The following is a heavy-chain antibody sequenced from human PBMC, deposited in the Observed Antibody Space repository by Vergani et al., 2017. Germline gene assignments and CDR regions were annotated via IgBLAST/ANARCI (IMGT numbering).Heavy chain of an antibody. CDR1: GYSFTSYW. CDR3: ARRPKSSGDYYYYDYGMDV. Sequence: EVQLVQSGAEVKKPGESLKISCKGSGYSFTSYWIGWVRQMPGKGLEWMGIIYPGDSDTRYSPSFQGQVTISADKSISTAYLQWSSLKASDTAMYYCARRPKSSGDYYYYDYGMDVWGQGTTVTVSS. D-gene: IGHD6-19*01. J-gene: IGHJ6*02. V-gene: IGHV5-51*01. CDR2: IYPGDSDT.